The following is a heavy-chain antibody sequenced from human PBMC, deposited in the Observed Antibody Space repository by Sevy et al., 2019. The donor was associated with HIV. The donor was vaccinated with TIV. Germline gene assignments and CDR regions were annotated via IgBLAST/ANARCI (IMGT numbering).Heavy chain of an antibody. V-gene: IGHV1-18*01. D-gene: IGHD2-2*01. CDR3: ALDDCSSLSCHGSLLY. CDR1: GYTFTSYG. CDR2: IITFNVNT. J-gene: IGHJ4*02. Sequence: ASVKVSCKASGYTFTSYGISWVRQAPGQGLEWMGWIITFNVNTNNAQKFQGRVTMTTDTSTRTAYMELTSLRSDDTALYYCALDDCSSLSCHGSLLYWGQGTLVTDSS.